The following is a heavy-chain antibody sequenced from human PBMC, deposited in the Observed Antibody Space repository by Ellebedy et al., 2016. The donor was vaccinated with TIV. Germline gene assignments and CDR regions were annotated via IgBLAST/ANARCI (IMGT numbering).Heavy chain of an antibody. Sequence: SLKISCAASGFTFDDYAMYWVRQAPGKGLEWVSGISWNSGSIGYADSVKGRFTISRDNAENSVYLQMNSLRAEDTAVYYCARAYVPLSGVSFNRADGMDVWGQGTTVTVSS. CDR3: ARAYVPLSGVSFNRADGMDV. CDR1: GFTFDDYA. D-gene: IGHD2-2*01. V-gene: IGHV3-9*01. CDR2: ISWNSGSI. J-gene: IGHJ6*02.